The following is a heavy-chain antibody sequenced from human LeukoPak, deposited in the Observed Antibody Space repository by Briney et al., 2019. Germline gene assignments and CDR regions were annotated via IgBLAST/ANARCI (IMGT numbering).Heavy chain of an antibody. CDR1: GFTFSSYA. J-gene: IGHJ4*02. V-gene: IGHV3-23*01. CDR3: AKRYCTTTSCSFFDS. D-gene: IGHD2-2*01. CDR2: ISNSGGST. Sequence: GGSLRLSCAASGFTFSSYAMSWVRQAPGKGLEWVSAISNSGGSTYYADSVKGRFTISRDNSENTLYLQMNSLRAEDTAVYSCAKRYCTTTSCSFFDSWGQGTLVTVSS.